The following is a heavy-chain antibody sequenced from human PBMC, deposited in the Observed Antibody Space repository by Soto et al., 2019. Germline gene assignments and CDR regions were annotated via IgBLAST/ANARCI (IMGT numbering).Heavy chain of an antibody. Sequence: QVQLQESGPGLVKPSGTLSLTCAVSSGSISSSNWWSGVRQPPGKGLEWIGEIYHSGSTNYNPSLKSRVTISVDKSKNQCSLKLSSVTAADTAVYYCARDLVGAAAGSSAFDIWGQGTMVTVSS. CDR1: SGSISSSNW. CDR2: IYHSGST. D-gene: IGHD6-13*01. J-gene: IGHJ3*02. V-gene: IGHV4-4*02. CDR3: ARDLVGAAAGSSAFDI.